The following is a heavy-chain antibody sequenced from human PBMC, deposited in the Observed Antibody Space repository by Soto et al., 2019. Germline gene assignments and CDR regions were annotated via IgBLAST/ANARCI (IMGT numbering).Heavy chain of an antibody. J-gene: IGHJ5*02. V-gene: IGHV3-30*18. CDR3: AKSGFSVDP. Sequence: VQLVESGGALVQPGGSLRLSCAASGFTFSSYGMHWVRQAPGKGLEWVAVISYDGSNKYYADSVKGRFTISRDNSKNTLYLQMNSLRAEDTAVYYCAKSGFSVDPWGQGTLVTVSS. D-gene: IGHD3-3*01. CDR2: ISYDGSNK. CDR1: GFTFSSYG.